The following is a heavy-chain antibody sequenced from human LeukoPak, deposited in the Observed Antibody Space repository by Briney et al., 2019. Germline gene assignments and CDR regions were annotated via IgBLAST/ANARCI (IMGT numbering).Heavy chain of an antibody. CDR1: GYTFTGYY. V-gene: IGHV1-2*06. CDR2: INPNRGGT. J-gene: IGHJ4*02. CDR3: ERGKRGQQSFDY. Sequence: GASVKVSCEASGYTFTGYYMHWVRQAPGQGLEWMGRINPNRGGTNYAQTFQGRVTMTRDTSISTAYMELSRLRSDDTAVYYCERGKRGQQSFDYWGQGTLVTVSS. D-gene: IGHD3-16*01.